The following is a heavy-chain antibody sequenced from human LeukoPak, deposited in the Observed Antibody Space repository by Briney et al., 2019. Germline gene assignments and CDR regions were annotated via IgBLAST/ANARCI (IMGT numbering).Heavy chain of an antibody. J-gene: IGHJ4*02. CDR1: GGSSSGGSHY. V-gene: IGHV4-39*01. D-gene: IGHD2-15*01. CDR3: ARHLRVGNFY. Sequence: PSETLSLTCSVSGGSSSGGSHYWGWIRQPPGTGLEWIVSIYYSGSTCYNPSLKSRVTTSADTSKNQFSLKLSSVSAADTAIYYCARHLRVGNFYWGQGTLVTVSS. CDR2: IYYSGST.